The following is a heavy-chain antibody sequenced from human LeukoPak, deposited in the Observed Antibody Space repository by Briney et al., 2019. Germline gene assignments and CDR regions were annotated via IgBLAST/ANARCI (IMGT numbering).Heavy chain of an antibody. V-gene: IGHV4-39*01. D-gene: IGHD3-9*01. CDR3: ARHPIHRYFDWYSYYFDY. Sequence: SETLSLTCTVSGGSISSGSYYWSWIRQPPGKGLEWLGGINYSGSTNYNPALKSRVTISVDTSKNQFSLKLSAVTAADTAVDYCARHPIHRYFDWYSYYFDYWGQGTLVTVSS. J-gene: IGHJ4*02. CDR1: GGSISSGSYY. CDR2: INYSGST.